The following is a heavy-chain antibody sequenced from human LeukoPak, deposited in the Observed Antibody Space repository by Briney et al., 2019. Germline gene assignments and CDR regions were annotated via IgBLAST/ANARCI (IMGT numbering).Heavy chain of an antibody. CDR1: GGSFSGYY. D-gene: IGHD3-16*01. Sequence: SETLSLTCAVYGGSFSGYYWSWIRQPPGKGLEWIGEINHSGSTNYNPSLKSRVTISVDTSKNQFSLKLSSVTAADTAAYYCARSWGGGVDYWGQGTLVTVSS. CDR2: INHSGST. CDR3: ARSWGGGVDY. J-gene: IGHJ4*02. V-gene: IGHV4-34*01.